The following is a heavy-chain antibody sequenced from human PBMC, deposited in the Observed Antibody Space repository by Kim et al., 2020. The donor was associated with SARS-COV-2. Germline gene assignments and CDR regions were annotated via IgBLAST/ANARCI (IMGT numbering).Heavy chain of an antibody. J-gene: IGHJ4*02. CDR3: ARGPRYFDWRGGRSSKTYYFDY. D-gene: IGHD3-9*01. V-gene: IGHV4-34*01. Sequence: SETLSLTCAVYGGSFSGYYWSWIRQPPGKGLEWIGEINHSGSTNYNPSLKSRVTISVDTSKNQFSLKLSSVTAADTAVYYCARGPRYFDWRGGRSSKTYYFDYWGQGTLVTVSS. CDR1: GGSFSGYY. CDR2: INHSGST.